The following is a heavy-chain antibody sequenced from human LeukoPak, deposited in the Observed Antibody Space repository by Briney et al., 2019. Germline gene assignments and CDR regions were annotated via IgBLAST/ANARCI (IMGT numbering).Heavy chain of an antibody. CDR2: LYYTGNT. CDR1: GDSISSSLYY. V-gene: IGHV4-39*01. CDR3: AKIRYYYGISGTRGFDP. Sequence: PSETLSLTCSVSGDSISSSLYYWGWIRQPPGKGLEWIGNLYYTGNTYYNPSLESRVTISADTSKNEFSLKVTSVTAADTAVYYCAKIRYYYGISGTRGFDPWGQGTLVTVSS. D-gene: IGHD3-22*01. J-gene: IGHJ5*02.